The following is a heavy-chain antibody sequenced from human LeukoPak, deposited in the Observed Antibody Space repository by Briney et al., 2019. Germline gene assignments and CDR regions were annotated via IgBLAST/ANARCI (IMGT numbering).Heavy chain of an antibody. V-gene: IGHV3-9*01. D-gene: IGHD3-10*01. CDR1: GFTFEDYA. CDR3: VRGRPSDY. CDR2: ISWNSGSI. Sequence: GRSLRLSCAASGFTFEDYAMHWVRQAPGKGLEWVSGISWNSGSIDYVDSVRGRFTISRDNAKNSLYLQMNSLRAEDTALYYCVRGRPSDYWGQGTLVTVSS. J-gene: IGHJ4*02.